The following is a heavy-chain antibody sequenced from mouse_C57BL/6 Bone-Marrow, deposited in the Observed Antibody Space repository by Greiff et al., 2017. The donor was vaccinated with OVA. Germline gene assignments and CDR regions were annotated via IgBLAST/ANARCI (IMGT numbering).Heavy chain of an antibody. CDR3: ARRGNTTVVFDY. CDR1: GYTFTSYG. Sequence: QVQLKQSGAELARPGASVKLSCKASGYTFTSYGISWVKQRTGQGLEWIGEIYPRSGNTYYNEKFKGKATLTAAKSSSTAYMELRSLTSEDSAVYFCARRGNTTVVFDYWGQGTTLTVSS. CDR2: IYPRSGNT. V-gene: IGHV1-81*01. D-gene: IGHD1-1*01. J-gene: IGHJ2*01.